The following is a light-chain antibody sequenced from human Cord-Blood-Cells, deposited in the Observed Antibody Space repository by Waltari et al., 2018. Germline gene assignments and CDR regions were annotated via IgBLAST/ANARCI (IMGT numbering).Light chain of an antibody. CDR3: QQLKSYPPT. CDR1: QGISSY. J-gene: IGKJ3*01. CDR2: AAS. Sequence: IQLTQSPSSLSASVGDRVTITCRASQGISSYLAWYQQQPGKVPKILIYAASTLQSGVPSRFSGSGSGTDFTLTISSLQPEDFATYYCQQLKSYPPTFGPGTKVDIK. V-gene: IGKV1-9*01.